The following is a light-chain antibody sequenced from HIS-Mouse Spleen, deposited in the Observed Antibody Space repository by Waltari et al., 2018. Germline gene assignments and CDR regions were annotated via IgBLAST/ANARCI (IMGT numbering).Light chain of an antibody. Sequence: DIVLTQSPATLSLSPGERATLPCRASQSVSSYLAWYQQKPCQAPRLLIYAASNRATGIPARFSGSGSGTDFTLTISSLEPEDFATYYCQQLNSYPPTFGQGTKVEIK. J-gene: IGKJ1*01. CDR3: QQLNSYPPT. CDR1: QSVSSY. CDR2: AAS. V-gene: IGKV3-11*01.